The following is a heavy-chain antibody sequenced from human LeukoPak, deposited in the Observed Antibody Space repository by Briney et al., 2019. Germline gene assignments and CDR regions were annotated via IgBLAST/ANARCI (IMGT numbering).Heavy chain of an antibody. V-gene: IGHV4-59*01. J-gene: IGHJ5*02. CDR2: IYYSGST. CDR3: ARDGVTGMGNWFDP. CDR1: GGSISNYY. D-gene: IGHD2-21*02. Sequence: PSETLSLTCTVSGGSISNYYWSWIRQPPGKGPEWIGYIYYSGSTNYNPFLKSRLTISVDTSKNQFSLKLSSVTAADTAVYYCARDGVTGMGNWFDPWGQGTLVTVSS.